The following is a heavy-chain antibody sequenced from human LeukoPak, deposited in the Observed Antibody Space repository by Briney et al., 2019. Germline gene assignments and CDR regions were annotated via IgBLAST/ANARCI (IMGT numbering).Heavy chain of an antibody. CDR1: GFTVSSYA. CDR2: ISYDGSNK. Sequence: PGRSLRLSCAASGFTVSSYAMHWVRHAPGKGLEWVGVISYDGSNKYYADSVKGRFTISRDNAKNSLYLQMDSLKVEDTAVYYCARCTTGRTFGSLREIKRSREIDYWGQGTLVTVSS. J-gene: IGHJ4*02. V-gene: IGHV3-30*04. D-gene: IGHD1-1*01. CDR3: ARCTTGRTFGSLREIKRSREIDY.